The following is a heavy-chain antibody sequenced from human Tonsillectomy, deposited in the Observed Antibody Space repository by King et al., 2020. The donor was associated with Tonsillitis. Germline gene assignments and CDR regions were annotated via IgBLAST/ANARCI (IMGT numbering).Heavy chain of an antibody. CDR2: IKMKADGETT. CDR1: GFTFSDSW. Sequence: VQLVESGGGLRKPGGSLRLSCAASGFTFSDSWMHWVRQAPGRGLEWVGQIKMKADGETTDYAAPVRGRFTISRDDSKSTLYLQMSSLKTEDTAVYYCTTRYNSDGFDLWGQGTMVTVSS. D-gene: IGHD1-1*01. J-gene: IGHJ3*01. V-gene: IGHV3-15*07. CDR3: TTRYNSDGFDL.